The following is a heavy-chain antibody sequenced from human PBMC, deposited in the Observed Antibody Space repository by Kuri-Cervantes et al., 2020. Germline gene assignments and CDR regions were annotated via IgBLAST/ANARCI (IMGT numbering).Heavy chain of an antibody. CDR3: AIFHDYGDYIDY. CDR2: ISAYNGNT. J-gene: IGHJ4*02. D-gene: IGHD4-17*01. V-gene: IGHV1-18*01. Sequence: ASVKVSCKASGYTFTSNGISWVRQAPGQGLEWMGWISAYNGNTNYAQKLQGRVTMTTDTSTSTAYMELRSLRSDDTAVYYCAIFHDYGDYIDYWGQGTLVTVSS. CDR1: GYTFTSNG.